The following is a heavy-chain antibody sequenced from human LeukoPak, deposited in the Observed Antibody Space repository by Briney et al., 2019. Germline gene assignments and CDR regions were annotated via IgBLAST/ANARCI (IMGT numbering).Heavy chain of an antibody. J-gene: IGHJ3*02. V-gene: IGHV4-61*02. Sequence: SPTLSLTCTVPGGSISSGSYYWSWIRQPAGKGLEWIGRIYTSGSTNYNPSLKSRVTISVDTSKNQFSLKLSSVTAADTAVYYCARAPEGDASAGAFDIWGQGTMVTVSS. CDR1: GGSISSGSYY. CDR3: ARAPEGDASAGAFDI. D-gene: IGHD2-21*02. CDR2: IYTSGST.